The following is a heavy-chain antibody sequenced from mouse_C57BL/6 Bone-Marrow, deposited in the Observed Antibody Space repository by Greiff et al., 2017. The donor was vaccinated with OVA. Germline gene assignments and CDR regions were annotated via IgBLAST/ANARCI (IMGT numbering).Heavy chain of an antibody. Sequence: VQLQQSGPELVKPGASVKISCKASGYTFTDYYMNWVKQSHGKSLEWIGDINPNNGGTSYNQKFKGKATLTVDKSSSTAYMELRSLTSEDSAVYYCARLSYYDAMDYWGQGTSVTVSS. V-gene: IGHV1-26*01. CDR3: ARLSYYDAMDY. J-gene: IGHJ4*01. CDR1: GYTFTDYY. CDR2: INPNNGGT.